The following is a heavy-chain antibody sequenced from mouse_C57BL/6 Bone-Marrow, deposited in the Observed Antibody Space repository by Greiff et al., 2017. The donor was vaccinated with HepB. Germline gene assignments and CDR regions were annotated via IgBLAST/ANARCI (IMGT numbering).Heavy chain of an antibody. Sequence: VQLQQPGAELVKPGASVKLSCKASGYTFTSYWMQWVKQRPGQGLEWIGEIDPSDSYTNYNQKFKGKATLTVDTSSSTAYMQLSSLTSEDSAVYYCARYAWGDYWGQGTTLTVSS. V-gene: IGHV1-50*01. D-gene: IGHD4-1*01. CDR1: GYTFTSYW. CDR3: ARYAWGDY. J-gene: IGHJ2*01. CDR2: IDPSDSYT.